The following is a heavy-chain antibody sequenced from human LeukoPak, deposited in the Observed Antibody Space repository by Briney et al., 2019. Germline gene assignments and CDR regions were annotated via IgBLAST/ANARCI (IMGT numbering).Heavy chain of an antibody. CDR1: GLTFNSHS. J-gene: IGHJ4*02. D-gene: IGHD3-10*01. CDR3: AKLSLSGRSQSADY. CDR2: VSTNGDVT. V-gene: IGHV3-23*01. Sequence: PGGSLRLSCVASGLTFNSHSMSWVRQAPGMGLEWVSVVSTNGDVTFYADSVKGRFTISRDNSKNTLFLQMNSLRAEDTAVYYCAKLSLSGRSQSADYWGQGTPVTVSS.